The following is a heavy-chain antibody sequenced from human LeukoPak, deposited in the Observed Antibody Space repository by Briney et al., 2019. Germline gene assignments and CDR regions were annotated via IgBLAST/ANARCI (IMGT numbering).Heavy chain of an antibody. D-gene: IGHD3-10*01. V-gene: IGHV4-61*02. Sequence: PSETLSLTCTVSGGSISSGSYYWSWIRQPAGKGLEWIGRIYTSGSTNYNPSLKSRVTISVDTSKNQFSLKLSSVTAADTAVYYCALLRGSPHYYYYMDVWGKGTTVTVSS. CDR1: GGSISSGSYY. CDR2: IYTSGST. CDR3: ALLRGSPHYYYYMDV. J-gene: IGHJ6*03.